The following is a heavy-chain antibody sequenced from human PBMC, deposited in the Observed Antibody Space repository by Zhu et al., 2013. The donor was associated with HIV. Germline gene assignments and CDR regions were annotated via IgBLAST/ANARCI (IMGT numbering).Heavy chain of an antibody. J-gene: IGHJ3*02. V-gene: IGHV1-2*02. D-gene: IGHD2-2*01. Sequence: QVQLAQSGAEVKKPGASVKVSCKASGYTFTGYYMHWVRQAPGQGLEWMGWINPNSGGTNYAQKFQGRVTMTRDTSISTAYMELSRLRSDDTAVYYCARVGVVVPAARGAFDIWGQGTMGHRLF. CDR2: INPNSGGT. CDR1: GYTFTGYY. CDR3: ARVGVVVPAARGAFDI.